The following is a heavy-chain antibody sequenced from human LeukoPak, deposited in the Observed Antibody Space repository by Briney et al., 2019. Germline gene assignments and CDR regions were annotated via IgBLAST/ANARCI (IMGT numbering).Heavy chain of an antibody. CDR3: ATTLIRSVVVVPAAIYFDY. J-gene: IGHJ4*02. D-gene: IGHD2-2*01. CDR1: GYTFTSYY. CDR2: INPSGGST. V-gene: IGHV1-46*01. Sequence: GASVKVSCKASGYTFTSYYMHWVRQAPGQGLEWMGIINPSGGSTSYAQKFQGRVTMTRDTSTSTVYMELSSLRSEDTAVYYCATTLIRSVVVVPAAIYFDYWGQGTLVTVSS.